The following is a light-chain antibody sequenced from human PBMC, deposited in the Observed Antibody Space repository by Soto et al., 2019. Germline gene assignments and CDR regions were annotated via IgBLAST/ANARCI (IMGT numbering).Light chain of an antibody. CDR3: QQYEAYPLT. CDR1: QSINSW. Sequence: DIQLTQSPSTLSASVGDRVTITCRASQSINSWRAWYQQKPGKAPKLLVYKASSLESGVPSRFSGSGSGTEFTLTISTLQPDDFATYYCQQYEAYPLTFGGGTKVEI. CDR2: KAS. J-gene: IGKJ4*01. V-gene: IGKV1-5*03.